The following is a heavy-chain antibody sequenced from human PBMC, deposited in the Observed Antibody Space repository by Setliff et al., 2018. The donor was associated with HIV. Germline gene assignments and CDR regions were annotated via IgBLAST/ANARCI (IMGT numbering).Heavy chain of an antibody. D-gene: IGHD2-8*01. CDR3: ARHSPNVGVRGDAFDI. J-gene: IGHJ3*02. CDR1: GGSFSGYY. Sequence: SETLSLTCSVSGGSFSGYYWSWIRQPPGKGLEWIGYIYIYNSGSTNYNPSLTSRVTISADTSRNQFSLKLTSLTAADTAVYYCARHSPNVGVRGDAFDIWGQGTVVTVSS. CDR2: IYIYNSGST. V-gene: IGHV4-59*08.